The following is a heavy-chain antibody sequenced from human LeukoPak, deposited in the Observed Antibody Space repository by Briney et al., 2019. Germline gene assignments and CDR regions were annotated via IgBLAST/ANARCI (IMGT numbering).Heavy chain of an antibody. CDR1: GGSISSYY. J-gene: IGHJ6*03. V-gene: IGHV4-4*07. D-gene: IGHD2-2*01. CDR3: ARDGYSSTSGYYYYYMDV. Sequence: SETLSLTCTVSGGSISSYYWSWIRQPAGKGLEWIGRIYTSGSTNYNPSLKSRVTMSVDTSKNQFSLKLSSVTAADTAVYYCARDGYSSTSGYYYYYMDVWGKGTTVTVSS. CDR2: IYTSGST.